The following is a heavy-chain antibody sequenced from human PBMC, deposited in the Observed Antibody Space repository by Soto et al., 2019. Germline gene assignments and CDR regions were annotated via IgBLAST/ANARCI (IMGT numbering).Heavy chain of an antibody. Sequence: EVRLVESEGGLVQPGGSLSISCAASGFTFSYYWMHWVRQAPGQGLLWVSRIHSDGSSTTYADSVKGRFTISRDNAKNTVSLQMNSLRVEDTGLYFCARGDRGAFDLWGQGTMVTVSS. CDR3: ARGDRGAFDL. V-gene: IGHV3-74*01. CDR2: IHSDGSST. J-gene: IGHJ3*01. D-gene: IGHD2-21*02. CDR1: GFTFSYYW.